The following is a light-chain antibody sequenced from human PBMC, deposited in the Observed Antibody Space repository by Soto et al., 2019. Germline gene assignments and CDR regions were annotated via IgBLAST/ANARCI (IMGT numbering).Light chain of an antibody. J-gene: IGKJ1*01. V-gene: IGKV1-5*03. CDR1: QTISSW. CDR3: QQYTNYPWT. Sequence: DIQMTQSPSTLSGSVGDRVTITCRASQTISSWLAWYQQKPGKAPKLLIYKASTLKSGVPSRFSGSGSGTEFTLTISSLQPDDFETYYCQQYTNYPWTFGQGTKVDIK. CDR2: KAS.